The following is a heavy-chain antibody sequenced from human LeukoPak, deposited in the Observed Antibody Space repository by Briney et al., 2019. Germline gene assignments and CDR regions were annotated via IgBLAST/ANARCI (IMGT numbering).Heavy chain of an antibody. Sequence: SETLSLTCTVSGGSISPYYWSWLRQPPGKGLEWIGYISYSGGTKNNPSLKRRATISVDTSKNQFSLKLTSVTAADTAVYYCAKEGAESFPDAFDIWGQGTMITVSS. D-gene: IGHD3-10*01. CDR3: AKEGAESFPDAFDI. J-gene: IGHJ3*02. CDR1: GGSISPYY. V-gene: IGHV4-59*01. CDR2: ISYSGGT.